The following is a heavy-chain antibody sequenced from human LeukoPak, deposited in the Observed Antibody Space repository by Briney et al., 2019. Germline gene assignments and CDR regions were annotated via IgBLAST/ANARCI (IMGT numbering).Heavy chain of an antibody. Sequence: GGSLRLSCAASGFTFSSYAMSWVRQALGKGLEWVSTITGSGDSTYYADSVKGRFTISRDNSKNTLYLQMNSLRAEDTAVYYCAKGASSSRQYYMDVWGKGTTVTVSS. CDR2: ITGSGDST. D-gene: IGHD6-6*01. V-gene: IGHV3-23*01. CDR1: GFTFSSYA. J-gene: IGHJ6*03. CDR3: AKGASSSRQYYMDV.